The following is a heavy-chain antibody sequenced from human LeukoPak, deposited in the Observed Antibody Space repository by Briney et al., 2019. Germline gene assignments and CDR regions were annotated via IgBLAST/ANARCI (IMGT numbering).Heavy chain of an antibody. CDR1: NGAVKNYY. CDR2: FLYSGTT. CDR3: ATLVYSGSRYHFDT. J-gene: IGHJ4*02. Sequence: PSETLSLTCSVSNGAVKNYYWTWIRQPPGQGLAWIGNFLYSGTTTYRASLDSRLIISVDNSKNTVSLRLFSVTAADTAVYYCATLVYSGSRYHFDTWGQGTLVTVSS. V-gene: IGHV4-59*02. D-gene: IGHD1-26*01.